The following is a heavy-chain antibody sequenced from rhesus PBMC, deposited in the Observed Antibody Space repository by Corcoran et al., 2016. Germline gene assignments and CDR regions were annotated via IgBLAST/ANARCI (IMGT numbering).Heavy chain of an antibody. CDR1: GFTFSTYG. J-gene: IGHJ4*01. D-gene: IGHD3-9*01. Sequence: EVQLVESGGGLVQPGGSLILSCAASGFTFSTYGMSCFRHAQGTGLEWGSFISNGGGSTYYADSVKGRFTISRDNSKNTLSLQMNSLRAEDTAVYYCAKQYEDDYVYYYWTDYWGQGVLVTVSS. CDR2: ISNGGGST. CDR3: AKQYEDDYVYYYWTDY. V-gene: IGHV3S5*01.